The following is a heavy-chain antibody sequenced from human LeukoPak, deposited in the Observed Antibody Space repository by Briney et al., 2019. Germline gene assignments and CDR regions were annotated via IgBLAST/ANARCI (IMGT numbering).Heavy chain of an antibody. CDR2: ISSSSTYI. J-gene: IGHJ4*02. CDR3: ARGKNFDY. Sequence: EWVSSISSSSTYIYYAPSVKGRFTISRDNDNKSLYLQRNSLRAEDTAVYYCARGKNFDYWGPGTLVTVSS. V-gene: IGHV3-21*01.